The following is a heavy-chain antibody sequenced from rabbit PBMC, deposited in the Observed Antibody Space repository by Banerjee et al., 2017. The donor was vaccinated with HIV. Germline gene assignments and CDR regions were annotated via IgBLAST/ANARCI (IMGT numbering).Heavy chain of an antibody. CDR2: IGIHGGT. J-gene: IGHJ4*01. CDR3: ARVDVDDLPFDL. CDR1: GIDFSSNYY. D-gene: IGHD2-1*01. Sequence: QQQLEESGGGLVKPGGTLTLTCKASGIDFSSNYYVCWVRQAPGKGLEWITCIGIHGGTWYASWAKGRFTISKTSSTTVTLQMTSLTAADTATYFCARVDVDDLPFDLWGPGTLVTV. V-gene: IGHV1S45*01.